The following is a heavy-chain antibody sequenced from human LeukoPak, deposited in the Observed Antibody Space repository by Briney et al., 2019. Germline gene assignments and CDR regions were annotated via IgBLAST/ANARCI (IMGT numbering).Heavy chain of an antibody. V-gene: IGHV4-31*03. CDR1: GGSIGSGGYY. Sequence: SETLSLTCTVSGGSIGSGGYYWSWIRQHPGKGLEWIGYIYYSGSTYYNPSLKSRVTISVDTSKNQFSLKLSSVTAADTAVYYCARVVATVTTIERHFDYWGQGTLVTVSS. CDR3: ARVVATVTTIERHFDY. CDR2: IYYSGST. D-gene: IGHD4-17*01. J-gene: IGHJ4*02.